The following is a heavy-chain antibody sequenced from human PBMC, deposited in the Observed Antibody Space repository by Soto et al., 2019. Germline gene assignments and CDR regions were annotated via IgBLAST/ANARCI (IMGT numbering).Heavy chain of an antibody. CDR2: TYYRSKWYN. CDR1: GDSVSSNSAA. CDR3: AREGYCSSTSCYTEDYSNYIYYYGMDV. D-gene: IGHD2-2*02. Sequence: SQPLSLTCAISGDSVSSNSAAWNWIRQSPSRGLEWLGRTYYRSKWYNDYAVSVKSRITINPDTSKNQFSLQLNSVTPEDTAVYYCAREGYCSSTSCYTEDYSNYIYYYGMDVWGQGTTVTVSS. V-gene: IGHV6-1*01. J-gene: IGHJ6*02.